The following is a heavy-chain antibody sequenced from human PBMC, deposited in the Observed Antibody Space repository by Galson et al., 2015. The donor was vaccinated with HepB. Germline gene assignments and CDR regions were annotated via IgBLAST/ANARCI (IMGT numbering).Heavy chain of an antibody. V-gene: IGHV3-21*01. J-gene: IGHJ6*03. CDR2: ISSSGSHI. Sequence: SLRLSCAASGFTFMNNSMNWVRQAPGKGLEWVSSISSSGSHIFYADSVQGRFSISRDNAKNSLYLQMNSLRAEDTAVYFCARAVREYQPPLYYYSYYMDVWGKGTTVTVSS. D-gene: IGHD2-2*01. CDR1: GFTFMNNS. CDR3: ARAVREYQPPLYYYSYYMDV.